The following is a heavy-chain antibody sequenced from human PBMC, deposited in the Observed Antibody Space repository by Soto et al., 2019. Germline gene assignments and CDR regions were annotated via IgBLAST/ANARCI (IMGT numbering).Heavy chain of an antibody. J-gene: IGHJ4*02. V-gene: IGHV3-74*01. D-gene: IGHD2-2*01. CDR1: GFTFSSHW. CDR3: ARGVPNCSSRSCYFDF. Sequence: EVQLVESGGGLVQPGGSLRLSCAASGFTFSSHWMNWVRQGPGKGLVWVSRISGDGRTTSHADSVKGRFTISRDNAKNTLYLQMTSLRVEDTAVYYCARGVPNCSSRSCYFDFWGQGILVTVSS. CDR2: ISGDGRTT.